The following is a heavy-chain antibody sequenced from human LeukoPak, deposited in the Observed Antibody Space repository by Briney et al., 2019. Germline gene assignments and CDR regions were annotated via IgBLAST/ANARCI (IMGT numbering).Heavy chain of an antibody. CDR1: GYTFTGYY. J-gene: IGHJ4*02. CDR3: ARVMYYYDSSGYGFDY. D-gene: IGHD3-22*01. Sequence: GASVKVSCKASGYTFTGYYMHWVRQAPGQGLEWMGWINPNSGSTNYAQKFQGRVTMTRDTSISTAYMELSRLRSDDTAVYYCARVMYYYDSSGYGFDYWGQGTLVTVSS. CDR2: INPNSGST. V-gene: IGHV1-2*02.